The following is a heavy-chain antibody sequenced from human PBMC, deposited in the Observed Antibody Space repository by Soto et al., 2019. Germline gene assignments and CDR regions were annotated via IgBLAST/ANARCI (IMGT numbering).Heavy chain of an antibody. D-gene: IGHD3-22*01. CDR2: IIPPFDIT. CDR1: GDTFSNYA. Sequence: QVQLVQSGGEVKKPGSSVKVSCKASGDTFSNYAISWVRQAPGQGLEWMGGIIPPFDITNYAQRFQGRVTITADASTSTAYMEMSSLRSEDTAVYYCAKWEYYYNSNGNPTQSYFDSWGQGTLVIVSS. CDR3: AKWEYYYNSNGNPTQSYFDS. V-gene: IGHV1-69*01. J-gene: IGHJ4*02.